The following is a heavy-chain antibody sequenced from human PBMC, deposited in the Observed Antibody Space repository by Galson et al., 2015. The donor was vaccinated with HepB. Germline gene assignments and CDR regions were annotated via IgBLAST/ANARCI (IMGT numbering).Heavy chain of an antibody. CDR3: ARDQGDSSGWYPYYFDY. D-gene: IGHD6-19*01. CDR2: IKQDGSEK. Sequence: SLRLSCAASGFTFSSYWMSWVRQAPGKGLEWVANIKQDGSEKYYVDSVKGRFTISRDNAKNSLYLQMNSLRAEDTAVYYCARDQGDSSGWYPYYFDYWGQGTLVTVSS. V-gene: IGHV3-7*03. J-gene: IGHJ4*02. CDR1: GFTFSSYW.